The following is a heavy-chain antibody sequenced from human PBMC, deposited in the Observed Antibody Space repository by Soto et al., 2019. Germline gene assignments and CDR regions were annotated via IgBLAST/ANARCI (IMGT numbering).Heavy chain of an antibody. Sequence: EVQLLESGGGLVQPGGSLRLSCAASGFAFGNSVMGYVRQAPGKGLEWVSSIRGDNAAYYADSVKGRFTISRDNSNNMLYLQMSYLRIEDTAVYYCARDSPSDYDFWSGPSLDYWGQGTLVTVSS. D-gene: IGHD3-3*01. J-gene: IGHJ4*02. CDR1: GFAFGNSV. CDR2: IRGDNAA. CDR3: ARDSPSDYDFWSGPSLDY. V-gene: IGHV3-23*01.